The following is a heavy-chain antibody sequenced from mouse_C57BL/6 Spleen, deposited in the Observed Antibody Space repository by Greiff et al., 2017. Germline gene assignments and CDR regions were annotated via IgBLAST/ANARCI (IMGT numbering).Heavy chain of an antibody. Sequence: QVQLQQSGAELMKPGASVKLSCKATGYTFTGYWIEWVKQRPGHGLEWIGEILPGSGSTNYNEKFKGKATFTADTSSNTAYMQLSSLTTEDSASYYCARGTLLLRSYFDYWGQGTTLTVSS. J-gene: IGHJ2*01. D-gene: IGHD1-1*01. CDR1: GYTFTGYW. CDR2: ILPGSGST. CDR3: ARGTLLLRSYFDY. V-gene: IGHV1-9*01.